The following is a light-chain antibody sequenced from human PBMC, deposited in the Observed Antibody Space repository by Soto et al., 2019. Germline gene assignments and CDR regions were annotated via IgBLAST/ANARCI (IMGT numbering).Light chain of an antibody. CDR2: GTS. CDR1: QGVSSNY. Sequence: EIVLTQSPGTLSLSPWERATLSCRASQGVSSNYLAWYQQKSGQAPRLLLYGTSSRATGIPERFSGSGSGTDFTLTISRLEPEDSAVYYCQHYGSSRTFGQGTKVDIK. CDR3: QHYGSSRT. V-gene: IGKV3-20*01. J-gene: IGKJ1*01.